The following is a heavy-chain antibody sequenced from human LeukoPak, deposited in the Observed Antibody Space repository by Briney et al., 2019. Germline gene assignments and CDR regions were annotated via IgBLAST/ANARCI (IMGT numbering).Heavy chain of an antibody. J-gene: IGHJ5*02. CDR1: GFSFSSYS. D-gene: IGHD2-15*01. Sequence: PGGSLRLSCAASGFSFSSYSMSWVRQAPGKGLEWVSTITSSSYIYYADSVKGRFTISRDNAKNSLYLQMNSLRAEDTAVYSCARGQYCSGGNCYSPSWFDPWGQGTLVTVSS. V-gene: IGHV3-21*01. CDR3: ARGQYCSGGNCYSPSWFDP. CDR2: ITSSSYI.